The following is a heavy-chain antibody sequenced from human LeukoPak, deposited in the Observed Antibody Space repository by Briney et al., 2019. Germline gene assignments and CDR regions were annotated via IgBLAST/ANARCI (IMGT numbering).Heavy chain of an antibody. Sequence: ASVKVSCKASGYTFTGYYMHWVQQAPGQGLEWMGWINPNSGGTNYAQKFQGRVTMTRDTSISTAYMELSRLRSDDTAVYYCARSNFWSGRGYFWGQGTLVTVSS. V-gene: IGHV1-2*02. CDR1: GYTFTGYY. CDR2: INPNSGGT. J-gene: IGHJ4*02. D-gene: IGHD3-3*01. CDR3: ARSNFWSGRGYF.